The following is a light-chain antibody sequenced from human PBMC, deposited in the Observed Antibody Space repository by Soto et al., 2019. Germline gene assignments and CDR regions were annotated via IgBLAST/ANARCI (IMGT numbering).Light chain of an antibody. V-gene: IGLV2-8*01. J-gene: IGLJ2*01. CDR2: EVS. CDR3: NSYGGSSNVV. CDR1: SSDVGGYHF. Sequence: QSALTQPPSASGSPGQSVTISCTGTSSDVGGYHFVSWYQQHPGKAPKIIIYEVSKRASGVPDRFSGSKSGNTASLTVSGLQPDDEADYYCNSYGGSSNVVFGGGTKLTVX.